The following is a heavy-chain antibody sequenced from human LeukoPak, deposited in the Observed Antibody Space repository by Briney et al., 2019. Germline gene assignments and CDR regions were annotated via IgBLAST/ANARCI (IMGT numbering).Heavy chain of an antibody. CDR3: ARRRLWFGELLGWFDP. D-gene: IGHD3-10*01. Sequence: PSETLPLTCAVYGGSFSGYYWSWIRQPPGKGLEWIGEINHSGSTNYNPSLKSRVTISVDTSKNQFSLKLSSVTAADTAVYYCARRRLWFGELLGWFDPWGQGTLVTVSS. J-gene: IGHJ5*02. CDR2: INHSGST. V-gene: IGHV4-34*01. CDR1: GGSFSGYY.